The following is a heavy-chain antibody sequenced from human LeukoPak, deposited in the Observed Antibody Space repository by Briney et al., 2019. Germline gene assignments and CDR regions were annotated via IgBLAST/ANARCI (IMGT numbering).Heavy chain of an antibody. CDR2: IYSGGST. CDR1: GFTVSSNY. CDR3: AKDFIATYYFDY. Sequence: GGSLRLSCAASGFTVSSNYMSWVRQAPGKGLEWVSVIYSGGSTYYADSVKGRFTISRDNSKNTLYLQMNSLRAEDTAVYYCAKDFIATYYFDYWGQGTLVTVSS. V-gene: IGHV3-53*01. J-gene: IGHJ4*02. D-gene: IGHD6-13*01.